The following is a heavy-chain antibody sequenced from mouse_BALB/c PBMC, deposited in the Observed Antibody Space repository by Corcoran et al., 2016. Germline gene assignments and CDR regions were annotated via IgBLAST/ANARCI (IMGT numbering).Heavy chain of an antibody. CDR1: GFNIKDTY. CDR2: IDPANGNT. V-gene: IGHV14-3*02. CDR3: ALMITEAMDY. D-gene: IGHD2-4*01. J-gene: IGHJ4*01. Sequence: EVQLQQSGAELVKPGASVKLSCTASGFNIKDTYMHWVKQRPEQGLEWIGRIDPANGNTKYDPKFQGKATITADTSSNTAYLQLSSLTSEDTAVYYCALMITEAMDYWGQGTSVTVSS.